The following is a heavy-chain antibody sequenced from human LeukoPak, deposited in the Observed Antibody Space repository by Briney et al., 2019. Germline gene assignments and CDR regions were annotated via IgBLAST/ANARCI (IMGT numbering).Heavy chain of an antibody. V-gene: IGHV4-38-2*01. D-gene: IGHD3-3*01. CDR1: GYSISSGYY. J-gene: IGHJ4*02. Sequence: SETLSLTCAVSGYSISSGYYWGWIRQPPGKGLEWIGSIYHSGSTYYNPSLKSRVTISVDTSKNQFSLKLSSVTAADTALYYCARLRDFWSGYPGDYWGQGTLVTVSS. CDR2: IYHSGST. CDR3: ARLRDFWSGYPGDY.